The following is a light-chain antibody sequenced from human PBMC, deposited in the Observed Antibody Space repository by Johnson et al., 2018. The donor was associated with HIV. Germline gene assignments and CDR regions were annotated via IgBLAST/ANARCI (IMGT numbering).Light chain of an antibody. CDR1: SSNIGNNY. V-gene: IGLV1-51*01. J-gene: IGLJ1*01. CDR3: GTWDSSLSAGV. Sequence: QSALTQPPSVSAAPGQKVTISCSGSSSNIGNNYVSWYQQLPGTAPKLLIYDNNKRPSGIPDRFSGSKSGTSATLGITGLQTGDEADYYCGTWDSSLSAGVFGTGAKVTVV. CDR2: DNN.